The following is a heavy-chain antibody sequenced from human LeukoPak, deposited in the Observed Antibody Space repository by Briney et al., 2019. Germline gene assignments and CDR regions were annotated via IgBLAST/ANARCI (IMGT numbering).Heavy chain of an antibody. CDR1: GGTFSSYA. CDR3: ARASPPIYYDSSGYPLYYFDY. Sequence: SVKVSCKASGGTFSSYAISWVRQAPGQGLEWMGGIIPIFGTANYAHKFQGRVTITADESTRTAYMELSSLRSEDTAVYYCARASPPIYYDSSGYPLYYFDYWGQGTLVAVSS. D-gene: IGHD3-22*01. J-gene: IGHJ4*02. CDR2: IIPIFGTA. V-gene: IGHV1-69*01.